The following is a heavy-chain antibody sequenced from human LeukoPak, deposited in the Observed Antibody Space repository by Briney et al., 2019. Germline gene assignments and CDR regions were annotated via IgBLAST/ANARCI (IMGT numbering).Heavy chain of an antibody. Sequence: SGTLSLTCTVSGDSISSSRHYWGWIRQPPGKGLEWIGSIYYRGSTYYNPSLKSRVTISVDTPKNQFSLELSSVTAADTAVYYCARQTVGGRVGATIDYWGQGTLVTVSS. CDR3: ARQTVGGRVGATIDY. CDR1: GDSISSSRHY. CDR2: IYYRGST. J-gene: IGHJ4*02. V-gene: IGHV4-39*01. D-gene: IGHD1-26*01.